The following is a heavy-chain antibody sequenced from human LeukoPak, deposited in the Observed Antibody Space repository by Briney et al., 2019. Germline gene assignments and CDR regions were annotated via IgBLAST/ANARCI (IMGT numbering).Heavy chain of an antibody. D-gene: IGHD6-6*01. Sequence: AETLSLTCAVSGDSISISNGWRWVRQPPGKGLDWIGDAYQSGSTNFNPSLKSRVSMSVDKSKNQFSLNLSSVTAADTAVYYCAQFSSHSDRLADYWGQGTLVTVSS. V-gene: IGHV4-4*02. J-gene: IGHJ4*02. CDR2: AYQSGST. CDR1: GDSISISNG. CDR3: AQFSSHSDRLADY.